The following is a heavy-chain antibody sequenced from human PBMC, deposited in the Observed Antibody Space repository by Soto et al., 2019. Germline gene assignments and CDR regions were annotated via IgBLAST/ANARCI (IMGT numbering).Heavy chain of an antibody. CDR1: GFTFSSYA. CDR3: AKVGSGSYSAHS. V-gene: IGHV3-23*01. CDR2: ISFSGVNR. D-gene: IGHD3-10*01. Sequence: EVQLLESGGGLVQPGGSLRLSCAASGFTFSSYAMNWVRQAPGKGLEWVSTISFSGVNRHYADSVKGQFTISRDNSKNTLYLQMNSLRAEDTPIYYCAKVGSGSYSAHSWGQGTLVTVSS. J-gene: IGHJ4*02.